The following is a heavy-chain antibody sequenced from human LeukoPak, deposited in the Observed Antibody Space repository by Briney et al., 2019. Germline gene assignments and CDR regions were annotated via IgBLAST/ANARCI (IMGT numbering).Heavy chain of an antibody. CDR2: IHDSGST. J-gene: IGHJ4*02. CDR3: ASAWRGLTGIDKRGYYFDS. D-gene: IGHD1-1*01. CDR1: GGSMKNKNYF. V-gene: IGHV4-39*07. Sequence: SETLSLTCTVSGGSMKNKNYFWGWLRQAPGQGLEWIGSIHDSGSTYKNPSLKSRLTISIVTSKNQFSLKLNSVTAADTALYYCASAWRGLTGIDKRGYYFDSWGQGSLVTVFS.